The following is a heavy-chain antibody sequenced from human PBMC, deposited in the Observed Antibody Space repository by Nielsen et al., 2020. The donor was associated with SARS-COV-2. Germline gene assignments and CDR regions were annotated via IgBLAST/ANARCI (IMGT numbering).Heavy chain of an antibody. CDR3: ARGHSSGWDRFDYFDY. CDR2: ISYDGSNK. D-gene: IGHD6-19*01. CDR1: GFTFSSYA. V-gene: IGHV3-30-3*01. Sequence: GGSLRLSCAASGFTFSSYAMHWVRQAPGKGLEWVAVISYDGSNKYYADPVKGRFTISRDNSKNTLYLQMNSLRAEDTAVYYCARGHSSGWDRFDYFDYWGQGTLVTVSS. J-gene: IGHJ4*02.